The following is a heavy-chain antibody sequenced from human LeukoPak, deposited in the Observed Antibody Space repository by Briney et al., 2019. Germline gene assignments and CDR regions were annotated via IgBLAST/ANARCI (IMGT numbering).Heavy chain of an antibody. CDR2: IYHSGST. CDR3: ARNGYFDWFDY. V-gene: IGHV4-4*02. CDR1: GGSISSSNW. D-gene: IGHD3-9*01. Sequence: SETLSLTCAVSGGSISSSNWWSWVRQPPGKGLEWSGEIYHSGSTNYNPSLKSRVTISVDTSKNQFSLKLSSVTAADTAVYYCARNGYFDWFDYWGQGTLVTVSS. J-gene: IGHJ5*01.